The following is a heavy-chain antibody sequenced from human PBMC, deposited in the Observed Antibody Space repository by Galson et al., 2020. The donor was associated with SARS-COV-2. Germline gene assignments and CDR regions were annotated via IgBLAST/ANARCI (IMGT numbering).Heavy chain of an antibody. CDR3: ARRRVYWSVDIVATLSGTGGGDFDY. V-gene: IGHV1-18*01. CDR1: GYTFTSYG. Sequence: ASVKVSCKASGYTFTSYGISWVRQAPGQGLEWMGWISAYNGNTNYAQKLQGRVTMTTDTSTSTAYMELRSLRSDDTAVYYCARRRVYWSVDIVATLSGTGGGDFDYWGQGTLVTVSS. J-gene: IGHJ4*02. CDR2: ISAYNGNT. D-gene: IGHD5-12*01.